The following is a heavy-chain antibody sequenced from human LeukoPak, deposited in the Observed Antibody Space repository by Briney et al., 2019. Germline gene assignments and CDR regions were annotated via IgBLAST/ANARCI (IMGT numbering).Heavy chain of an antibody. Sequence: PGGSLRLSCVASGFSFSSYWMHWVRQAPGKGLVWVSRITSDGTTTRYADSVKGRFTISRDNAKNTLYLQMNSLRAEDTAVYYCAREELVVGATYFDYWGQGTLVTVSS. CDR2: ITSDGTTT. J-gene: IGHJ4*02. CDR1: GFSFSSYW. V-gene: IGHV3-74*01. D-gene: IGHD1-26*01. CDR3: AREELVVGATYFDY.